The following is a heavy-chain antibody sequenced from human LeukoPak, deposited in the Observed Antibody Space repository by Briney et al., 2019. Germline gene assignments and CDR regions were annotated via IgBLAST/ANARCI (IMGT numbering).Heavy chain of an antibody. CDR1: DYTFTSYG. CDR3: ARNFDYGGINWFDP. CDR2: ISAYNGNT. J-gene: IGHJ5*02. D-gene: IGHD4-23*01. V-gene: IGHV1-18*01. Sequence: ASVKVSCKASDYTFTSYGISWVRQAPGQGFEWMGWISAYNGNTNYAQKLQGRVTMTTDTSTSTAYMELRSLRSDDTAVYYCARNFDYGGINWFDPWGQGTLVTVSS.